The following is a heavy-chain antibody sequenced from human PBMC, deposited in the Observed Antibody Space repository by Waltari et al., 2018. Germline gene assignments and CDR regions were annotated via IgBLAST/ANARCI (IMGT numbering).Heavy chain of an antibody. CDR3: ARAGITIFGVVINFDY. J-gene: IGHJ4*02. D-gene: IGHD3-3*01. V-gene: IGHV4-39*07. Sequence: QLPLQESGPALVKPSETLSLTCTVSGGSISSSSYYWGWLRPPPGKGLEWIGSIYYSGSTYYNPSLKSRVTISVDTSKNQFSLKLSSVTAADTAVYYCARAGITIFGVVINFDYWGQGTLVTVSS. CDR1: GGSISSSSYY. CDR2: IYYSGST.